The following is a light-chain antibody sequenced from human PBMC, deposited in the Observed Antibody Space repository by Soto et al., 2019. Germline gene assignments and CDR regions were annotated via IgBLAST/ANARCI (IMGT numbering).Light chain of an antibody. CDR2: GAS. CDR3: QQYNNWPPIT. Sequence: EIVMTQFPATLSVSPGERATLSCRAILTVSDNYLAWYQQKAGQAPRLVIYGASSRATGIPDRFSASGSGTDFTLTISRLEPEDFAVYYCQQYNNWPPITFGQGTRLEIK. CDR1: LTVSDNY. V-gene: IGKV3-20*01. J-gene: IGKJ5*01.